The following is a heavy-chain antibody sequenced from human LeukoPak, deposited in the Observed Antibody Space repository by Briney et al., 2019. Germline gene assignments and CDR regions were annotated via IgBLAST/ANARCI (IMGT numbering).Heavy chain of an antibody. V-gene: IGHV4-39*07. CDR2: IYYSGST. J-gene: IGHJ4*02. CDR1: GGSISSSSYY. D-gene: IGHD4-17*01. Sequence: SETLSLTCTVSGGSISSSSYYWGWIRQPPGKGPEWIGSIYYSGSTYYNPSLKSRVTISVDTSKNQFSLKLSSVTAADTAVYYCARAAGDSYFDYWGQGTLVTVSS. CDR3: ARAAGDSYFDY.